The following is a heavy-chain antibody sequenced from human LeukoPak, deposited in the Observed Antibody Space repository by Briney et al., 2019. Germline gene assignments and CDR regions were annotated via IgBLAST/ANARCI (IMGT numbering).Heavy chain of an antibody. CDR2: IKQDGSEK. J-gene: IGHJ4*02. V-gene: IGHV3-7*01. CDR3: AREGLLRYFDWLFSHFDY. CDR1: GFTFSSHW. D-gene: IGHD3-9*01. Sequence: PGGSLRLSCAASGFTFSSHWMSWVRQTPGKGLEWVANIKQDGSEKYYVDSVKGRFTISRDNAKNSLYLQMNSLRAEDTAVYYCAREGLLRYFDWLFSHFDYWGQGTLVTVSS.